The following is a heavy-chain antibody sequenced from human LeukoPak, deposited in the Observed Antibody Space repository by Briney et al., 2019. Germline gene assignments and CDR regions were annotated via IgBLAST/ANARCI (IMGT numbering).Heavy chain of an antibody. CDR1: GFTFSSYG. CDR2: IRYDGSNK. V-gene: IGHV3-30*02. CDR3: ARDGSIVVVTATMDV. D-gene: IGHD2-21*02. J-gene: IGHJ6*02. Sequence: PGGSLRLSCAASGFTFSSYGMHWVRQAPGKGLEWVAFIRYDGSNKYYADSVKGRFTISRDNSKNTLYLQMNSLRAEDTAVCYCARDGSIVVVTATMDVWGQGTTVTVSS.